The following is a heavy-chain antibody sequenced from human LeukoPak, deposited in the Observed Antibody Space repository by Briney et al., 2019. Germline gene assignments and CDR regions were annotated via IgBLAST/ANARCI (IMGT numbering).Heavy chain of an antibody. D-gene: IGHD4-23*01. V-gene: IGHV3-53*01. CDR1: GFTVSNNH. J-gene: IGHJ3*02. Sequence: PGGSLRLSCAASGFTVSNNHMSWVRQAPGKGLNWVSIIYSGGTTNYADSVKGRFTISRDNSKNTLYLQMNSLRAEDTAVYYCARDADYGGSPDALDIWGRGTIVTVSP. CDR3: ARDADYGGSPDALDI. CDR2: IYSGGTT.